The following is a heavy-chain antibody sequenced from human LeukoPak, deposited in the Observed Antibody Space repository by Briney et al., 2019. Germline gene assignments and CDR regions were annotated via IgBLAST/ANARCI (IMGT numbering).Heavy chain of an antibody. J-gene: IGHJ4*02. CDR2: LYYSGST. Sequence: SETLSLTCTLSGGSICSGDYYWRWIRQPPGKGLEWIGYLYYSGSTYYNPSLTIRVTITVDTSKNQFSLKLNSVTAADTAVYYCARTGGTIDYWGQGTLVTVSS. D-gene: IGHD2-8*02. V-gene: IGHV4-30-4*01. CDR1: GGSICSGDYY. CDR3: ARTGGTIDY.